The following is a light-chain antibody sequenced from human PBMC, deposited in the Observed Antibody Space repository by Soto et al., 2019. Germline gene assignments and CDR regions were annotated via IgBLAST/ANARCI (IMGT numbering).Light chain of an antibody. Sequence: ETVLTQSPGTLSLSPGERVTLSCRASQSVCSRCLAWYQQKPGQSPRLLIYGASSRATGIPDRFSVSGSGTDFTLTIRRLEPEDVAVYYGQHDGTTPWTFGQGTKVGIK. V-gene: IGKV3-20*01. J-gene: IGKJ1*01. CDR2: GAS. CDR3: QHDGTTPWT. CDR1: QSVCSRC.